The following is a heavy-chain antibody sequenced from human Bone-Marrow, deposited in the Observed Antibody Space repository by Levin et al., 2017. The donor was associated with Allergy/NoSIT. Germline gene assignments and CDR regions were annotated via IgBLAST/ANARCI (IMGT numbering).Heavy chain of an antibody. J-gene: IGHJ6*03. D-gene: IGHD6-19*01. CDR2: ISSSGSTI. CDR3: AREISVAGPNYYYYYYMDV. V-gene: IGHV3-11*01. Sequence: GESLKISCAASGFTFSDYYMSWIRQAPGKGLEWVSYISSSGSTIYYADSVKGRFTISRDNAKNSLYLQMNSLRAEDTAVYYCAREISVAGPNYYYYYYMDVWGKGTTVTVSS. CDR1: GFTFSDYY.